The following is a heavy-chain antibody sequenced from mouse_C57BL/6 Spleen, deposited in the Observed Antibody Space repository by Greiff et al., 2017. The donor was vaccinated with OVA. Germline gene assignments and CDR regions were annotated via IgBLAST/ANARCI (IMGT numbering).Heavy chain of an antibody. D-gene: IGHD1-1*01. V-gene: IGHV5-17*01. J-gene: IGHJ4*01. CDR3: AKDYYGSSYDYYAMDD. CDR1: GFTFSDYG. Sequence: EVKLVESGGGLVKPGGSLKLSCAASGFTFSDYGMHWVRQAPEKGLEWVAYISSGSSTIYYAATVKGRFTISRDNAKNTLFLQMTSLRSEDTAMYYCAKDYYGSSYDYYAMDDWGQGTSVTVSS. CDR2: ISSGSSTI.